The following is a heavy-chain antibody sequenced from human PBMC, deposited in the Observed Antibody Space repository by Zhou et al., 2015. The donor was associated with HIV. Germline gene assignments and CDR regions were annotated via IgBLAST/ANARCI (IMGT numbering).Heavy chain of an antibody. CDR1: GYPFNSYA. D-gene: IGHD3-10*01. Sequence: QVQLVQSRGEVKKSGASVKVSCKASGYPFNSYAVSWVRQAPGQDLEWMGCISPYNGDTDYAQKFQSRVTMTSDRSTSTAYLELRSLRSEDTAVYYCAREFGGFLYLLLVRGVNFDYWGRGNPGHRLL. J-gene: IGHJ4*02. V-gene: IGHV1-18*01. CDR3: AREFGGFLYLLLVRGVNFDY. CDR2: ISPYNGDT.